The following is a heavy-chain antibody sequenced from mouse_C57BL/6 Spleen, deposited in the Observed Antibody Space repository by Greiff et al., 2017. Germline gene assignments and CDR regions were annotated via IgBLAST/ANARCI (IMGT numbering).Heavy chain of an antibody. J-gene: IGHJ2*01. V-gene: IGHV1-18*01. CDR1: GYTFTDYN. CDR2: INPNNGGT. Sequence: EVMLVESGPALVKPWASVKIPCKASGYTFTDYNMDWVKQSHGKSLEWIGDINPNNGGTIYNQKFKGKATLTVDKSSSTAYMELRSLTSEYTAVYYCARMLYGYDMGAYFDVWGQGTTLTVSS. D-gene: IGHD2-2*01. CDR3: ARMLYGYDMGAYFDV.